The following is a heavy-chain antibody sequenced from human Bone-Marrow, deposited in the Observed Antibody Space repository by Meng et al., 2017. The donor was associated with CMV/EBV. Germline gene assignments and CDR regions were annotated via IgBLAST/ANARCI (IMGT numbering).Heavy chain of an antibody. J-gene: IGHJ6*02. CDR1: GYTFTGYY. D-gene: IGHD2-2*02. CDR2: INPNSGGT. CDR3: ARDSRYCSSTSCYILSGMDV. V-gene: IGHV1-2*02. Sequence: ASVKGSCKASGYTFTGYYMHWVRQAPGQGLEWMGWINPNSGGTNYAQKFQGRVTMTRDTSISTAYMELSRLRSDDTAVYYCARDSRYCSSTSCYILSGMDVWGQGTAVTVSS.